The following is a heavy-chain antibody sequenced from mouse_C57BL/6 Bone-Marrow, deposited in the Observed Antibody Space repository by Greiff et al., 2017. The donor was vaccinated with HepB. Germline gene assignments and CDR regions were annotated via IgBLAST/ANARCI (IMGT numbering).Heavy chain of an antibody. CDR3: ARLEIYDGYLWFAY. D-gene: IGHD2-3*01. V-gene: IGHV5-15*01. CDR2: ISNLAYSI. Sequence: EVKLVESGGGLVQPGGSLKLSCAASGFTFSDYGMAWVRQAPRKGPEWVAFISNLAYSIYYADTVTGRFTISRENAKNTLYLEMSSLRSEDTAMYYCARLEIYDGYLWFAYWGQGTLVTVSA. CDR1: GFTFSDYG. J-gene: IGHJ3*01.